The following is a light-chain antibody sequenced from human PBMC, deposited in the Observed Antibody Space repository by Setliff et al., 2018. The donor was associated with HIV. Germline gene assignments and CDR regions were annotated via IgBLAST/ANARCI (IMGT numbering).Light chain of an antibody. CDR1: TSDVGNYNY. CDR2: DVS. J-gene: IGLJ1*01. V-gene: IGLV2-11*01. Sequence: QSVLTQPRSVSGSPGQTITLSCTGSTSDVGNYNYVSWYQQCPGKAPKLIIFDVSRRPSGVPDRFSGSKSQNTASLTISGLQPEDEADYYCCSYVGSYSYIFGTGTKV. CDR3: CSYVGSYSYI.